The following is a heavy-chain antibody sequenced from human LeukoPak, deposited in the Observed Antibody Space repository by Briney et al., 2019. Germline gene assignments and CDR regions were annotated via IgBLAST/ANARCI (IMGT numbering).Heavy chain of an antibody. CDR3: ARDIGFWSPSGYYYYMDV. CDR1: GFTVSSNY. J-gene: IGHJ6*03. Sequence: GGSLRLSCAASGFTVSSNYMSWVRQAPGKGLEWVSVIYSGGSTYYADSVKGRFTISRDNAKNSLYLQMNSLRAEDTAVYYCARDIGFWSPSGYYYYMDVWGKGTTVAVSS. CDR2: IYSGGST. D-gene: IGHD3-3*01. V-gene: IGHV3-66*01.